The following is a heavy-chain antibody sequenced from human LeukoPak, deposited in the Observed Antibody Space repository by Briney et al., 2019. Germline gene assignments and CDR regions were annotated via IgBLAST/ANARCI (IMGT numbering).Heavy chain of an antibody. D-gene: IGHD6-19*01. V-gene: IGHV3-53*01. CDR3: ARGISSSGPEGI. CDR1: GFTVSSNY. J-gene: IGHJ3*02. CDR2: IYSGGSS. Sequence: GGSLRLSCAASGFTVSSNYMSWVRQASGKGLEWVSVIYSGGSSYYADSVKGRFTISRDNSKNTLYLQMNSLRVDDTAVYYCARGISSSGPEGIWGQGTMVTVSS.